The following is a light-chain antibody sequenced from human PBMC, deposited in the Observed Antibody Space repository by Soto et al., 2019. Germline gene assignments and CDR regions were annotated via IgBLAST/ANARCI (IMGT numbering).Light chain of an antibody. Sequence: DIVMTQSPDSLAVSLGERATINCKSSQSVLYSTNNKNYLAWYQQKPGKPPKFLIYWAATRESGVPDRFSGSGSGTDFTLTISSLQAEDVAVYYCQQYYITPRTFGGGTKVEIK. J-gene: IGKJ4*01. CDR1: QSVLYSTNNKNY. CDR3: QQYYITPRT. CDR2: WAA. V-gene: IGKV4-1*01.